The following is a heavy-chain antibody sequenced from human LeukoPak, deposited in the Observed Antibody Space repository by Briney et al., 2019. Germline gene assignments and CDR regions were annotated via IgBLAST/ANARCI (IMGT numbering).Heavy chain of an antibody. D-gene: IGHD2-15*01. Sequence: PGGSLRLSCAAPGFTFSSYSMNWVRQAPGKGLEWVSSISSSSSYIYYADSVKGRFTISRDNAKNSLYLQMNSLRAEDTAVYYCATRTVVAATGSDYWGQGTLVTVSS. CDR1: GFTFSSYS. V-gene: IGHV3-21*01. CDR2: ISSSSSYI. CDR3: ATRTVVAATGSDY. J-gene: IGHJ4*02.